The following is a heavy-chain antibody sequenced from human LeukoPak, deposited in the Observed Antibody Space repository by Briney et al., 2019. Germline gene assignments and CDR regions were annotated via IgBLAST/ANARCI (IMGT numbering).Heavy chain of an antibody. J-gene: IGHJ1*01. Sequence: SETLSLTCTVSGGSISSYYWSWIRQPPGKGLEWIGYIYYSGSTNYNPSLKSRVTISVDTSKNQYSRKMSSVNAEVSAVDYCAKSESGFFLRHWGQGTLVTVSS. CDR3: AKSESGFFLRH. D-gene: IGHD3-3*01. V-gene: IGHV4-59*01. CDR1: GGSISSYY. CDR2: IYYSGST.